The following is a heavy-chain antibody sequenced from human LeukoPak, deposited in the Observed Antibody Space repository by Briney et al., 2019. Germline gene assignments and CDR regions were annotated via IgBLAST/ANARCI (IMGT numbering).Heavy chain of an antibody. D-gene: IGHD3-10*01. CDR2: IWYDGSNK. CDR3: AKDIPSMVRGVPPQGAFDI. J-gene: IGHJ3*02. CDR1: GFTFSSYG. V-gene: IGHV3-33*06. Sequence: GRSLRLSCAASGFTFSSYGMHWVRQAPGKGLEWVAVIWYDGSNKYYADSVKGRFTISRDNSKNTLYLQMNSLRAEDTAVYYCAKDIPSMVRGVPPQGAFDIWGQGTMVTVSS.